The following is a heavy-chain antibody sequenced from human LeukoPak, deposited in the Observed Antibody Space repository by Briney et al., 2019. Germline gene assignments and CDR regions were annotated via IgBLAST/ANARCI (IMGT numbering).Heavy chain of an antibody. Sequence: GASVKVSCKASGYTFTGYYVHWVRQAPGQGLEWMGWINPNSGGTNYAQKFQGRVTMSRDTSISTAYMELSRLRSDDTAVYYCATGKLRGTAMVKVYMDVWGKGTTVTISS. CDR2: INPNSGGT. J-gene: IGHJ6*03. CDR1: GYTFTGYY. D-gene: IGHD5-18*01. CDR3: ATGKLRGTAMVKVYMDV. V-gene: IGHV1-2*02.